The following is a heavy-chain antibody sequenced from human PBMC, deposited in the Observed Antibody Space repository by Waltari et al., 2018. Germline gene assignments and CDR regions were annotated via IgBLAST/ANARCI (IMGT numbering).Heavy chain of an antibody. Sequence: QVQLQESGPGLVKPSQTLSLTCTVSGGSISSGSYYWSWIRQPAGKGLEWIGYIYTSGSTNYNPSLKSRVTISVDTSKNQFSLKLSSVTAADTAVYYCARWGLKNQDYWGQGTLVTVSS. CDR1: GGSISSGSYY. V-gene: IGHV4-61*09. D-gene: IGHD3-16*01. CDR3: ARWGLKNQDY. CDR2: IYTSGST. J-gene: IGHJ4*02.